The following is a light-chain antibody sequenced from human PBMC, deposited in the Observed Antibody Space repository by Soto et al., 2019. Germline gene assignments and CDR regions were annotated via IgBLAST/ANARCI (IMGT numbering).Light chain of an antibody. CDR2: DAS. CDR3: QQYDYMPYT. Sequence: DVQMTQSPPSLSASVGDRITITCQASEDITNYLHWYQQKPGKAPKLLIYDASNLETGVPSRFSGSGSGTDFSFTISSLQPEDIATYYCQQYDYMPYTFGQGTKLEIK. CDR1: EDITNY. V-gene: IGKV1-33*01. J-gene: IGKJ2*01.